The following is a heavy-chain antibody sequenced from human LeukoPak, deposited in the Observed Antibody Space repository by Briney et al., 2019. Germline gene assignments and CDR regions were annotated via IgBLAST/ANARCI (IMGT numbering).Heavy chain of an antibody. CDR2: INAGNGNT. J-gene: IGHJ4*02. CDR3: ARVYPYSSGWYSYFDY. CDR1: GYTFTSYA. V-gene: IGHV1-3*01. Sequence: ASVKVSRKASGYTFTSYAMHWVRQAPGQRLEWMGWINAGNGNTKYSQKFQGRVTITRDTSASTAYMELSSLRSEDTAVYYCARVYPYSSGWYSYFDYWGQGTLVTVSS. D-gene: IGHD6-19*01.